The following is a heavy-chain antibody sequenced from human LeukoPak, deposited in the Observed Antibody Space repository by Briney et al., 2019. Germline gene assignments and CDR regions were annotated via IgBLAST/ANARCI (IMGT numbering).Heavy chain of an antibody. CDR1: GGTFSSYA. Sequence: SVKVSCKASGGTFSSYAISWVRQAPGQGLEWMGGIIPIFGTANYAQKFQGRVTITTDESTSTAYMELSSLRSEDTAVYYCARGSPSYGSGSYYNYWGQGTLVNVSS. CDR3: ARGSPSYGSGSYYNY. J-gene: IGHJ4*02. V-gene: IGHV1-69*05. D-gene: IGHD3-10*01. CDR2: IIPIFGTA.